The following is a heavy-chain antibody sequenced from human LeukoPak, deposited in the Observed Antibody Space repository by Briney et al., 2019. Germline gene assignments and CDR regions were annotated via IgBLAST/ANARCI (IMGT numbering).Heavy chain of an antibody. Sequence: GGSLRLSCAASGFTFSSYSMNWVRQAPGKGLEWVAVISYDGSNKYYADSVKGRFTISRDNAKNSLYLQMNSLRAEDTAVYYCAEDGGWTYWGQGTLVTVSS. CDR2: ISYDGSNK. V-gene: IGHV3-30*18. CDR3: AEDGGWTY. CDR1: GFTFSSYS. J-gene: IGHJ4*02. D-gene: IGHD6-19*01.